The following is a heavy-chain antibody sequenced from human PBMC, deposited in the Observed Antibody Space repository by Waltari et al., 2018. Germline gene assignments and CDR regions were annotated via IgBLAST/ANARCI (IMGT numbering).Heavy chain of an antibody. Sequence: EVQLVESGGGLVQPGGSLRLSCAVSGFTLSNYWMGWVRQAPGKVLEWVAGIKEDGGRKDYVDSVKGRFTISRDNAKSTLYLQMNSLRAEDTAVFYCVRNRGWQQFDFWGQGTLVTVSS. CDR2: IKEDGGRK. CDR1: GFTLSNYW. CDR3: VRNRGWQQFDF. D-gene: IGHD2-15*01. V-gene: IGHV3-7*01. J-gene: IGHJ4*02.